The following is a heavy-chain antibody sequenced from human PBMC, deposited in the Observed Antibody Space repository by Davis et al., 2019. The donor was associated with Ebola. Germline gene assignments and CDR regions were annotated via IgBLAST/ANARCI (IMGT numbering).Heavy chain of an antibody. J-gene: IGHJ4*02. D-gene: IGHD5-18*01. CDR2: ISGSGST. Sequence: GESLKISCAASGFTFSSYAMSWVRQAPGKGLEWVSAISGSGSTYYADSVKGRFTISRDNAKNSLYLQMNTLRVEDTAIYYCVPGTWIRGQGTLVTVSS. CDR1: GFTFSSYA. V-gene: IGHV3-23*01. CDR3: VPGTWI.